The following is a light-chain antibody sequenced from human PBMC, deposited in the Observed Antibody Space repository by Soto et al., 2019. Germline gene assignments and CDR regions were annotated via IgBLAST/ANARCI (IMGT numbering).Light chain of an antibody. Sequence: DIQMTQTPSSLSASVGDRVTITCRASQSISSYLNWYQQKPGKAPKLLIYAASSLQSGVPSRFSGSGSGTDFTLTISRLQPEDFATYYCQQSYSTPITCGQGTRRE. J-gene: IGKJ5*01. CDR1: QSISSY. CDR2: AAS. CDR3: QQSYSTPIT. V-gene: IGKV1-39*01.